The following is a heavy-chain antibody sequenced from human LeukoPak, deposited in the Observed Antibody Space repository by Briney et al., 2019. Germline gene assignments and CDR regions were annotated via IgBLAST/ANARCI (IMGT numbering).Heavy chain of an antibody. CDR3: ERGASNCNDFDY. D-gene: IGHD1-20*01. CDR2: IYSDGSST. CDR1: GFTFSSYW. J-gene: IGHJ4*02. Sequence: GGSLRLSCAASGFTFSSYWMHWVRHAPGKGLEWVSRIYSDGSSTYYADSVRGRFTISRDTAKNTLYLQMNSLRAEDTAVYYCERGASNCNDFDYWGQGTLVTVSS. V-gene: IGHV3-74*01.